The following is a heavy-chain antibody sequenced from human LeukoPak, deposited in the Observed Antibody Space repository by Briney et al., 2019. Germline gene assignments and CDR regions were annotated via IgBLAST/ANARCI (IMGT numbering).Heavy chain of an antibody. D-gene: IGHD6-19*01. J-gene: IGHJ6*02. CDR3: AKGVNSGWLADGYYGMDV. CDR2: IIPILGIA. Sequence: GASVKVSCKASGGTFSSYTISWVRQAPGHGLEWMGRIIPILGIANYAQKFQGRVTITADKSTSTAYMELSSLRSEDTAVYYCAKGVNSGWLADGYYGMDVWGQGTTVTVSS. V-gene: IGHV1-69*02. CDR1: GGTFSSYT.